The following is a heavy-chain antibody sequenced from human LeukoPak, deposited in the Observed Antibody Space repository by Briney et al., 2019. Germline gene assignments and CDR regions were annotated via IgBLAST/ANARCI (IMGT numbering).Heavy chain of an antibody. J-gene: IGHJ4*02. CDR2: IYYSGST. CDR1: GGSISSYY. D-gene: IGHD5-12*01. CDR3: ARLFEY. V-gene: IGHV4-59*05. Sequence: SETLSLTCTVSGGSISSYYWSWIRQPARKGLEWIGSIYYSGSTYYNPSLKSRVTISVDTSKNQFSLKLSSVTAADTAVYYCARLFEYWGQGTLVTVSS.